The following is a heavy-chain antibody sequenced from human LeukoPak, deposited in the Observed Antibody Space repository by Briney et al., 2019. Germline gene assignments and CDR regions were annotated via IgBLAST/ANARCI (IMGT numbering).Heavy chain of an antibody. V-gene: IGHV3-13*01. CDR2: IGTAGDT. Sequence: GGSLRLSCAASGFTFSSYDMHWVRQATGKGLEWVSAIGTAGDTYYPGSVKGRFTISRENAKNSLYLQMNSLRAGDTAVYYCARDRPGYRSGGSCYFYYYYYMDVWGKGTTVTISS. CDR3: ARDRPGYRSGGSCYFYYYYYMDV. J-gene: IGHJ6*03. CDR1: GFTFSSYD. D-gene: IGHD2-15*01.